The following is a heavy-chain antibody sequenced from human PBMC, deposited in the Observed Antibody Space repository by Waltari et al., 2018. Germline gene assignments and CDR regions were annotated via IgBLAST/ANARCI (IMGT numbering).Heavy chain of an antibody. CDR1: GFTFSSYE. J-gene: IGHJ5*02. CDR2: ISTSGSTI. CDR3: TREGFNWFDP. Sequence: EVQLVESGGGLVQPGGSLRLSCAASGFTFSSYEMNWVRQAPGKGLEWVSFISTSGSTIYYADSVKGRFTISRDNAMNSLYLQMNSLRAEDTAVYYCTREGFNWFDPWGQGTLVTVSS. V-gene: IGHV3-48*03.